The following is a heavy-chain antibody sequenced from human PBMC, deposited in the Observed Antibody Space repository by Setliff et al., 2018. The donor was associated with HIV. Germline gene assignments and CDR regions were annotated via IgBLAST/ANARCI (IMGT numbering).Heavy chain of an antibody. CDR1: GFIFSSYS. J-gene: IGHJ4*02. CDR2: ISSSSSTI. Sequence: AGGSLRLSCAASGFIFSSYSMNWVRQAPGKGLEWASYISSSSSTIYYADSVKGRFTISRDNSKNTLYLQMNSLRAEDTAVYYCARDGPLTIVVVPAAMGYYFDYWGQGTLVTVSS. CDR3: ARDGPLTIVVVPAAMGYYFDY. V-gene: IGHV3-48*01. D-gene: IGHD2-2*01.